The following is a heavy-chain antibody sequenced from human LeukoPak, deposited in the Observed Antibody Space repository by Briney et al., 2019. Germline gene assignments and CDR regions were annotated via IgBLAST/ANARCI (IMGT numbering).Heavy chain of an antibody. Sequence: GGSLRLSCTASGFTFSSYAMSWVRQSPGKGLEWVSAISGSGGNTYSADSVKGRCTISRDNSLQTLFLHMNSLRAEDTAVYYCARGMSATSGYLELEYWGQGALVTVST. D-gene: IGHD3-22*01. V-gene: IGHV3-23*01. CDR3: ARGMSATSGYLELEY. CDR1: GFTFSSYA. CDR2: ISGSGGNT. J-gene: IGHJ4*02.